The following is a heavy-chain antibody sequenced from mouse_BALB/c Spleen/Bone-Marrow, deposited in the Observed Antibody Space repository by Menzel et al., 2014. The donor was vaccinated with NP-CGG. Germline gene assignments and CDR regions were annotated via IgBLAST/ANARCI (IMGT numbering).Heavy chain of an antibody. CDR3: ARDLDY. V-gene: IGHV1-7*01. Sequence: VQLQESGAELAKPGASVKMSCKASGYTFTTYWMHWVKQRPGQGLEWIGYINPSTGYTEYNQKFKDKATLTADKSSSTSYMLLISLTFEDSAVYYCARDLDYWGQGTTLTVSS. J-gene: IGHJ2*01. CDR1: GYTFTTYW. CDR2: INPSTGYT.